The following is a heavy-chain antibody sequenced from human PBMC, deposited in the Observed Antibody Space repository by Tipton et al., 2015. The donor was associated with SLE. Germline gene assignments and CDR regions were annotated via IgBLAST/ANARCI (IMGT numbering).Heavy chain of an antibody. CDR1: GGSISSYY. CDR3: ARVPFSWPNWYIDL. CDR2: IQSDGSA. D-gene: IGHD2-15*01. J-gene: IGHJ2*01. Sequence: TLSLTCTVSGGSISSYYWSWIRQPPGKGLEWIGRIQSDGSANYNPSLKSRTTISVDTSKNQFSLKLTSVTAADTALYFCARVPFSWPNWYIDLWGRGSLVTVSS. V-gene: IGHV4-4*07.